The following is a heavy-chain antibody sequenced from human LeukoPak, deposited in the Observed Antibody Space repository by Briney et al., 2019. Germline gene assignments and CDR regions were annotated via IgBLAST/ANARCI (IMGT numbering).Heavy chain of an antibody. CDR3: ATRSRYNWNDYFDY. J-gene: IGHJ4*02. CDR1: GYSFASYW. D-gene: IGHD1-20*01. Sequence: GESLKISCKGSGYSFASYWIGWVRQMPGKGLEWMGIIYPGDSDARYSPSFQGQVTISADKSISTAYLHWSSLKASDTAIYYCATRSRYNWNDYFDYWGQGTLVTVSS. V-gene: IGHV5-51*01. CDR2: IYPGDSDA.